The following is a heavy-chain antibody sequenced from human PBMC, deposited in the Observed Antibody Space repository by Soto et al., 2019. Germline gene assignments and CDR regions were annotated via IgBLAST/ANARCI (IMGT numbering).Heavy chain of an antibody. CDR1: GFTFSSYS. CDR2: ISSSSSYI. J-gene: IGHJ4*02. D-gene: IGHD1-7*01. Sequence: GGSLRLSCAASGFTFSSYSMNWVRQAPGKGLEWVSSISSSSSYIYYADSVKGRFTISRDNAKNSLYLQMNSLRAEDTAVYYCARDSPYNWNYELIIPSDYWGQGTLVTVSS. CDR3: ARDSPYNWNYELIIPSDY. V-gene: IGHV3-21*01.